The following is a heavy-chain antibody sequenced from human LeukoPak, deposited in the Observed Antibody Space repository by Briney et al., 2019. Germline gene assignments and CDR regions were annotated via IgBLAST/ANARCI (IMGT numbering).Heavy chain of an antibody. J-gene: IGHJ6*04. Sequence: SVKVSCKTSGGTFNNYIISWARQAPGQGLEWMGGIVPFFRTANYAQQFQGRVTISADELRSTAYLEMTGLKSEDTAVYFRARSPQRGTIFDGDVWGKGTTVTVFS. V-gene: IGHV1-69*13. CDR3: ARSPQRGTIFDGDV. D-gene: IGHD3-3*01. CDR2: IVPFFRTA. CDR1: GGTFNNYI.